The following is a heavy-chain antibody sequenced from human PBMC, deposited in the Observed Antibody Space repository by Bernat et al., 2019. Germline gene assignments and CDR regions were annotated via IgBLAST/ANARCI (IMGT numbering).Heavy chain of an antibody. J-gene: IGHJ6*03. CDR3: ARGTSTSAPYMDV. CDR1: GFTFSSYV. Sequence: EVQLVESGGGLVQPGGSLRLSCAASGFTFSSYVLSWVRQAPGKGLEWVSVISASGATTYYADSVKGRFTISRDKSKNTLYLQMNSLRAEDTAVYYCARGTSTSAPYMDVWGKGTTVTVSS. CDR2: ISASGATT. V-gene: IGHV3-23*04.